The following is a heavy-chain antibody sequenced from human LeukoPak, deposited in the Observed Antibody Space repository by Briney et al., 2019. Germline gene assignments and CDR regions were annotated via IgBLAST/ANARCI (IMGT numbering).Heavy chain of an antibody. Sequence: GASVKVSCKASGYTFTGYYMHWVRQAPGQGLEWMGRINPNSGGTNYAQKFQGRGTITRDTSISTAYMELSRLRSDDTAVYYCARDSLGVRGVIRYWGQGTLVTVSS. J-gene: IGHJ4*02. CDR3: ARDSLGVRGVIRY. CDR2: INPNSGGT. CDR1: GYTFTGYY. D-gene: IGHD3-10*01. V-gene: IGHV1-2*06.